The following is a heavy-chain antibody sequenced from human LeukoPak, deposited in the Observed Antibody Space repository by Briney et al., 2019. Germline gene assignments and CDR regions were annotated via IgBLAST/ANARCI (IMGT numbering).Heavy chain of an antibody. Sequence: PSETLSLTCAVYGGSFSGYYWSWIRQPPGKGLEWIGEINHSGSTSYNPSLKSRVTISLDTSKNQFSLKLSSVTAADTAVYYCGRVGGNYGPSRWFDPWGQGTLATVSS. D-gene: IGHD4-11*01. CDR1: GGSFSGYY. CDR2: INHSGST. V-gene: IGHV4-34*01. J-gene: IGHJ5*02. CDR3: GRVGGNYGPSRWFDP.